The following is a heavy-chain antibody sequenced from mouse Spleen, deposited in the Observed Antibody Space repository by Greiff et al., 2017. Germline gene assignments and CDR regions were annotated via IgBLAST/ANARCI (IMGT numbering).Heavy chain of an antibody. D-gene: IGHD4-1*01. CDR2: IYPGDGDT. CDR3: ARGGLANWDGNYFDY. Sequence: QVQLKESGPELVKPGASVKISCKASGYAFSSSWMNWVKQRPGKGLEWIGRIYPGDGDTNYNGKFKGKATLTADKSSSTAYMQLSSLTSEDSAVYFCARGGLANWDGNYFDYWGQGTTLTVSS. J-gene: IGHJ2*01. CDR1: GYAFSSSW. V-gene: IGHV1-82*01.